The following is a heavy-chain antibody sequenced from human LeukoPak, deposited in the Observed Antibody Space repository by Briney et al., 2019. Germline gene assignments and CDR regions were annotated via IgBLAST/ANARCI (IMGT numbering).Heavy chain of an antibody. CDR1: GVSFSGYY. CDR3: GRLTRPRITMVRGVKSAYYYYMDV. CDR2: INHSGST. D-gene: IGHD3-10*01. J-gene: IGHJ6*03. Sequence: PSETLSLTCAVYGVSFSGYYWSWIRQPPGKGLEWIGEINHSGSTNCNPSLKSRVTISVDTSKNQFSLKLSSVTAADTAAYYCGRLTRPRITMVRGVKSAYYYYMDVWGKGTTVTISS. V-gene: IGHV4-34*01.